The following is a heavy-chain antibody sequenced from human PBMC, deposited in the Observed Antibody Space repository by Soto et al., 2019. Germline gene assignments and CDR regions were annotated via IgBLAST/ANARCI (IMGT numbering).Heavy chain of an antibody. CDR1: GGSISSGGYS. J-gene: IGHJ4*02. V-gene: IGHV4-61*08. CDR2: IYYSGST. D-gene: IGHD3-16*01. CDR3: ATLRGLGEVSPYFDY. Sequence: PSETLSLTCAVSGGSISSGGYSWSWIRQPPGKGLEWIGYIYYSGSTNYNPSLKSRVTISVDTSKNQFSLKLSSVTAADTAVYYWATLRGLGEVSPYFDYWRQGLMATV.